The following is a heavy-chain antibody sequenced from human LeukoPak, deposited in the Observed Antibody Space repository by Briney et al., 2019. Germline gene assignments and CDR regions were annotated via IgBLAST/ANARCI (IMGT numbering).Heavy chain of an antibody. D-gene: IGHD3-22*01. Sequence: ASVKVSCKASGYTFTSYYMHWVRQAPGQGLEWMGWINPNSGGTNYAQKFQGRVTMTRDTSISTAYMELSRLRSDDTAVYYCAREYYDSSGYYQKTDYWGQGTLVTVSS. CDR2: INPNSGGT. CDR3: AREYYDSSGYYQKTDY. J-gene: IGHJ4*02. V-gene: IGHV1-2*02. CDR1: GYTFTSYY.